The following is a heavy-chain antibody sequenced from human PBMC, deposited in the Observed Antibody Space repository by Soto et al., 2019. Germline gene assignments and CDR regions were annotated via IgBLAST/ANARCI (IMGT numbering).Heavy chain of an antibody. CDR3: YWYYYDSSGYSPPRSPHAFDI. Sequence: GGSLRLSCAASGFTFSGSAMHWVRQASGKGLEWVGRIRSKANSYATAYAASVKGRFTISRDDSKNTAYLQMNSLKTEDTAVYYCYWYYYDSSGYSPPRSPHAFDIWGQGTMVTVSS. CDR1: GFTFSGSA. V-gene: IGHV3-73*01. CDR2: IRSKANSYAT. J-gene: IGHJ3*02. D-gene: IGHD3-22*01.